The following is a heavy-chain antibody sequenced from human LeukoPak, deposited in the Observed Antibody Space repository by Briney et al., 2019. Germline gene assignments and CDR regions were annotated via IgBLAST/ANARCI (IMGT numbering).Heavy chain of an antibody. CDR1: GYTFTSYD. CDR2: MNPNSGNT. V-gene: IGHV1-8*01. Sequence: GASVKVFCKASGYTFTSYDINWVRQATGQGLEWMGWMNPNSGNTGYAQKFQGRVTMTRNTSISTAYTELSSLRSEDTAVYYCARVIEDAYSSSYGMDVWGQGTTVTVSS. D-gene: IGHD6-6*01. CDR3: ARVIEDAYSSSYGMDV. J-gene: IGHJ6*02.